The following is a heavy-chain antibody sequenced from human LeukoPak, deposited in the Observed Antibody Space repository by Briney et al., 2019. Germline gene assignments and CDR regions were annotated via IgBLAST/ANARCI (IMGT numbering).Heavy chain of an antibody. Sequence: PGGSLRLSCAASGFTFSSYAMSWVRQAPGKGLEWVSAISGSGGSTYYADSVKGRFTISRDNSKNTLYLQMNSLRAEDTAVYYCAKDKGIVTKLAIYDILTGYYLDYWGQGTLVTVSS. V-gene: IGHV3-23*01. CDR1: GFTFSSYA. CDR2: ISGSGGST. J-gene: IGHJ4*02. CDR3: AKDKGIVTKLAIYDILTGYYLDY. D-gene: IGHD3-9*01.